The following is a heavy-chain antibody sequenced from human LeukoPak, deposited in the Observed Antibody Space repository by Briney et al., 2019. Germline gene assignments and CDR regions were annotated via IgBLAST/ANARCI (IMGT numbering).Heavy chain of an antibody. V-gene: IGHV1-2*06. CDR1: GYTFTGYY. D-gene: IGHD2-2*01. J-gene: IGHJ5*02. CDR3: ARVPAAANWFDP. Sequence: ASVKVSCKASGYTFTGYYMHRVRQAPGQGLEWMGRINPNSGGTNYAQKFQGRVTMTRDTSISTAYMELSRLRSDDTAVYYCARVPAAANWFDPWGQGTLVTVSS. CDR2: INPNSGGT.